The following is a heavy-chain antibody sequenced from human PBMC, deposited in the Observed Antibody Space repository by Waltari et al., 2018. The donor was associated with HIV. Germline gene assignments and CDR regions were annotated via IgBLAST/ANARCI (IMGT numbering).Heavy chain of an antibody. V-gene: IGHV3-7*01. CDR2: IKQDGSEK. CDR3: AKYSGSYWGAHNWFDP. Sequence: EVQLVESGGGWVQPGGSLRPSCAASGFPFSTFGIIWLRQAPGKGLEWVANIKQDGSEKHYADSVRGRFTISRDNTKNSLYLQMNSLRAEDTAVYYCAKYSGSYWGAHNWFDPWGQGTLVTVSS. D-gene: IGHD1-26*01. J-gene: IGHJ5*02. CDR1: GFPFSTFG.